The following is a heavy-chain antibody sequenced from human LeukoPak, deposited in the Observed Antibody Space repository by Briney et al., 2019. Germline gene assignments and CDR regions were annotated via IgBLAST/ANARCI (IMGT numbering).Heavy chain of an antibody. CDR2: INPNSGGT. Sequence: ASVKVSCKASGYTFTGYYMHWVRQAPGQGLEWMGWINPNSGGTNYAQKFQGRVTMTRDTSISTAYMELNRLRSDDTSVYYCARGGYDILTGYFYYYMDVWGKGTTVTISS. J-gene: IGHJ6*03. V-gene: IGHV1-2*02. CDR1: GYTFTGYY. D-gene: IGHD3-9*01. CDR3: ARGGYDILTGYFYYYMDV.